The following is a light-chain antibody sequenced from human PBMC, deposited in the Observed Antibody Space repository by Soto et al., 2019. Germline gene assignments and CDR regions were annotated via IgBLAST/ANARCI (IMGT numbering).Light chain of an antibody. J-gene: IGKJ1*01. V-gene: IGKV3-15*01. CDR2: GAT. CDR3: QQYNDWPT. CDR1: QSVSSS. Sequence: VVMTQSPATLSVSPGERATLSCRASQSVSSSLAWYQQKPGQAPKLLIYGATTRATDIPARFSGSGSGTEFTLTVSSLQSEDFAVYCCQQYNDWPTFGQGTKVEIK.